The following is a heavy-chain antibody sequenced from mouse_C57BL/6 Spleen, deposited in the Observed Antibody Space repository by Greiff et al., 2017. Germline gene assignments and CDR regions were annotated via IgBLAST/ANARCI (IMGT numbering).Heavy chain of an antibody. V-gene: IGHV1-80*01. CDR1: GYAFSSYW. CDR3: ARGDDGYSLFDY. Sequence: QVQLKQSGAELVKPGASVKISCKASGYAFSSYWMNWVKQRPGKGLEWIGQIYPGDGDTNYNGKFKGKATLTADKSSSTAYMQLSSLTSEDSAVYFCARGDDGYSLFDYWGQGTTLTVSS. J-gene: IGHJ2*01. D-gene: IGHD2-3*01. CDR2: IYPGDGDT.